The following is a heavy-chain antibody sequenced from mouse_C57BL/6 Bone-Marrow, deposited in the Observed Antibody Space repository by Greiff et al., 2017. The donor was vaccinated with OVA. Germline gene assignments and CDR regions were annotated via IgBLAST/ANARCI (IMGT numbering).Heavy chain of an antibody. V-gene: IGHV5-4*03. CDR1: GFTFSSYA. Sequence: EVKLEESGGGLVKPGGSLKLSCAASGFTFSSYAMSWVRQTPEKRLEWVATISDGGSYTYYPDNVKGRFTISRDNAKNNLYLQMSHLKSEDTAMYYCARGGGYDGWFAYWGQGTLVTVSA. J-gene: IGHJ3*01. D-gene: IGHD2-2*01. CDR2: ISDGGSYT. CDR3: ARGGGYDGWFAY.